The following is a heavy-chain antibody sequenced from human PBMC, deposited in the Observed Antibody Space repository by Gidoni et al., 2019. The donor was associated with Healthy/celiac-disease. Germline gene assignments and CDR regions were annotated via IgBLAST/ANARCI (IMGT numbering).Heavy chain of an antibody. CDR3: ARSAKDTAMARPIYWYFDL. Sequence: EVQLVESGGGLVQPGGALRLSCAASGFTFRSDSMNWVRQAPGKGLEWVSYISSISSTIYYADSVKGRFTISRDNAKNSLYLQMNSLRDEDTAVYYCARSAKDTAMARPIYWYFDLWGRGTLVTVSS. CDR2: ISSISSTI. D-gene: IGHD5-18*01. CDR1: GFTFRSDS. V-gene: IGHV3-48*02. J-gene: IGHJ2*01.